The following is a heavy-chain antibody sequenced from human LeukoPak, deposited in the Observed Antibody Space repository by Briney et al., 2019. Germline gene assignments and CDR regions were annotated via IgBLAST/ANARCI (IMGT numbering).Heavy chain of an antibody. J-gene: IGHJ4*02. V-gene: IGHV4-34*01. D-gene: IGHD2-15*01. CDR3: ARAWGVVVAATGGYYFDY. CDR1: GGSISSYY. Sequence: PSETLSLTCTVSGGSISSYYWSWIRQPPGKGLEWIGEINHSGSTNYNPSLKSRVTISVDTSKNQFSLKLSSVTAADTAVYYCARAWGVVVAATGGYYFDYWGQGTLVTVSS. CDR2: INHSGST.